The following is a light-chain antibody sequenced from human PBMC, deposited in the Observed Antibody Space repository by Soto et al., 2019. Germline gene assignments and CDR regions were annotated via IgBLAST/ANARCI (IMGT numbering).Light chain of an antibody. J-gene: IGKJ4*01. CDR3: QQYDNLPT. CDR2: DAS. CDR1: QDISDY. Sequence: DIQMTQSPSSLSASVGDRVTITCQASQDISDYLNWYQQKPGKAPKLLIYDASNLETGVPSRFSGSGSGTHFSFTISSLQPEDIATYYCQQYDNLPTFGGGTKVDIK. V-gene: IGKV1-33*01.